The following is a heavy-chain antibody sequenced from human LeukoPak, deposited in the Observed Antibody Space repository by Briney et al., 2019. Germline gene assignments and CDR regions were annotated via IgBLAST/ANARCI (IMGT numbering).Heavy chain of an antibody. CDR3: ARSLWFGDSNLDY. CDR2: ISTSSIYI. J-gene: IGHJ4*02. D-gene: IGHD3-10*01. V-gene: IGHV3-21*01. CDR1: GFTFSTYT. Sequence: PGGSLRLSCAASGFTFSTYTMNWVRQAPGKGLEWVSSISTSSIYIYYADSLKGRFTISRDNAKNSLYLQMSSLRAEGTAMYYCARSLWFGDSNLDYWGQGTLVTVSS.